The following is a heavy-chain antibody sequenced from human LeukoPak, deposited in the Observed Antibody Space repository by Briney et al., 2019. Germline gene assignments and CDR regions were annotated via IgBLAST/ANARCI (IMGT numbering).Heavy chain of an antibody. CDR1: GFTFSTYG. V-gene: IGHV3-30*03. D-gene: IGHD5-24*01. J-gene: IGHJ4*02. Sequence: PGRSLRLSCAASGFTFSTYGMHWVRQAPGKGLEWVAVISYEGSNKYYADSVKGRFTISRDNSKNTLYLQMNSLRAEDTAVYYCARGDGYNYFVGYFDYWGQGTLVTVSS. CDR2: ISYEGSNK. CDR3: ARGDGYNYFVGYFDY.